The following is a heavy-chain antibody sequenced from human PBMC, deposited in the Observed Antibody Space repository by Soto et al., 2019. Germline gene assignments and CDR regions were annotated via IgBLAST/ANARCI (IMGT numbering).Heavy chain of an antibody. D-gene: IGHD6-13*01. CDR3: ARPQAAADLTASFDY. V-gene: IGHV3-33*01. J-gene: IGHJ4*02. CDR1: GFTFSSYC. Sequence: GGSLRLSGAASGFTFSSYCIHWVRQAPGKGLEWVAVIWYDGSNKYYADSVKGRFTISRDNSKNTLYLQMNSLRAEDTAVYYCARPQAAADLTASFDYCGQANLVTVSS. CDR2: IWYDGSNK.